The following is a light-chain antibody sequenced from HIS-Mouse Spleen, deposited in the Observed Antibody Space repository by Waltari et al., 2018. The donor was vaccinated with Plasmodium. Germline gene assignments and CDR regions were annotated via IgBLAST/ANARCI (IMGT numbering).Light chain of an antibody. Sequence: SYELTQQPSVSVSPGQTARITCPGDALPKTYAYWYQQKSGQAPVLVIYEDSKRPSGIPERFSGSSSGTMATLTISGAQVEDEADYYCYSTDSSGNHRVFGGGTKLTVL. CDR3: YSTDSSGNHRV. J-gene: IGLJ3*02. V-gene: IGLV3-10*01. CDR2: EDS. CDR1: ALPKTY.